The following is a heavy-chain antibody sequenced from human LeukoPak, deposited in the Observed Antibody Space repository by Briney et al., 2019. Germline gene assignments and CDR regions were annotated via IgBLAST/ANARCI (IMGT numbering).Heavy chain of an antibody. CDR2: ISSSSSYI. Sequence: GGSLRLSYAAYGGTFNNHSMIWVRQAPGKGLEWVSSISSSSSYIYYADSVKGRFTVTRNNAKNSMYMSATAADAEVTAGYFCARPIGDDIIWGQGTLVTVSS. CDR1: GGTFNNHS. CDR3: ARPIGDDII. D-gene: IGHD3-9*01. V-gene: IGHV3-21*01. J-gene: IGHJ4*02.